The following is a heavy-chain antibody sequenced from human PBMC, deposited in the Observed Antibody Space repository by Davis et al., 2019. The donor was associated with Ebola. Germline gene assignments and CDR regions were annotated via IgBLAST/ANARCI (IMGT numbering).Heavy chain of an antibody. D-gene: IGHD3-10*01. Sequence: GGSLRLSCAASGFSFSSYWMHWVRHAPGKGLVWVSRIKSDGSTTSYADSVKGRFTISRDNAKNTLYLQMNSLRAEDTAVYYCARDGENYSDLDYWGQGTLVTVSS. CDR3: ARDGENYSDLDY. CDR1: GFSFSSYW. J-gene: IGHJ4*02. V-gene: IGHV3-74*01. CDR2: IKSDGSTT.